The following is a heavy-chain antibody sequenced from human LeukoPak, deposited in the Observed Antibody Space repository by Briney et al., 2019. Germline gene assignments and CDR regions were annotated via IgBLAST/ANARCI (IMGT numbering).Heavy chain of an antibody. V-gene: IGHV1-46*01. J-gene: IGHJ4*02. CDR3: ARDLTKDYGGNCPGHY. CDR1: GYTFTSYY. CDR2: INPSGGGT. Sequence: GASVNVSCKASGYTFTSYYLHWVRQAPGQGLEWMGIINPSGGGTTYAQKFQGRVTMTRDTSTSTVYMELSSLRSEDTAVYYCARDLTKDYGGNCPGHYWGQGSLVTVSS. D-gene: IGHD4-23*01.